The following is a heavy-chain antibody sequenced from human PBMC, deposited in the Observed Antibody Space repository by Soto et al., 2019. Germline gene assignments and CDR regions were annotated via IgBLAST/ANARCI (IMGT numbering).Heavy chain of an antibody. D-gene: IGHD5-18*01. J-gene: IGHJ4*02. CDR1: GGSISSGGYY. CDR2: VYYSGNT. V-gene: IGHV4-31*03. Sequence: PSETLSLTCTVSGGSISSGGYYWSWIRQHPGKGLEWIGYVYYSGNTDYNPSLKSRVTISIDTSMNQFSLKLSSVTAADTAVYYCARVGRYNYGSTYYFDYWGQGTLVTVSS. CDR3: ARVGRYNYGSTYYFDY.